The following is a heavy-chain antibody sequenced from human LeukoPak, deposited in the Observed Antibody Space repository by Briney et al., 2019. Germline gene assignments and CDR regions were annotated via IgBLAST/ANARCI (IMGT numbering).Heavy chain of an antibody. V-gene: IGHV3-21*01. CDR3: ASGARPIEY. Sequence: PGGSLRLSCAASGFTFGNFAMNWVRQAPGKGLEWVSSISSGTSYIYYADSVRGRFTISRNNAKNSLYLQMNSLRAEDTAVYYCASGARPIEYWGQGTLVTVSS. J-gene: IGHJ4*02. CDR1: GFTFGNFA. CDR2: ISSGTSYI. D-gene: IGHD6-6*01.